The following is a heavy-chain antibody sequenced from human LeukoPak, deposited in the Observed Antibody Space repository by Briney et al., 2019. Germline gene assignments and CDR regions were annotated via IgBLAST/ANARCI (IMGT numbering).Heavy chain of an antibody. CDR3: ARVSYRLPGEDYFDY. D-gene: IGHD3-10*01. J-gene: IGHJ4*02. CDR1: GGSISSYY. V-gene: IGHV4-59*01. Sequence: KPSETLSLTCTVSGGSISSYYWSWIRQPPGKGLEWIGYIYYSGSTNYNPSLVDRVTISLHTSKSQFSLRLNSVTAADTAVYYCARVSYRLPGEDYFDYWGQGTLVTVSS. CDR2: IYYSGST.